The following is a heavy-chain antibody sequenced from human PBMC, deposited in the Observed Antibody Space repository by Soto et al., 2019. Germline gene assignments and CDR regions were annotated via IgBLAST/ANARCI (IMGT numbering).Heavy chain of an antibody. J-gene: IGHJ4*02. CDR2: IYWDNDK. CDR3: AHNNYYGSGSVY. D-gene: IGHD3-10*01. V-gene: IGHV2-5*02. Sequence: QITLKESGPTLVKPTQTLTLTCAFSGFSLNTRGVGVGWIRQPPGKALEWLALIYWDNDKRYSPSLKSRLTSSKDTPKNLVVVMMTDMDPVDTATYYCAHNNYYGSGSVYWGQGTLVTVSS. CDR1: GFSLNTRGVG.